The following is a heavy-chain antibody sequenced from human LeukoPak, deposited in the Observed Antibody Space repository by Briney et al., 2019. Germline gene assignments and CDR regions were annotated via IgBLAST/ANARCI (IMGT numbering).Heavy chain of an antibody. V-gene: IGHV4-59*01. CDR2: IYYSGST. CDR3: ARYSSSSFDP. CDR1: GGSISSYY. Sequence: SETLSLTCTVSGGSISSYYWSWIRQPPGKGLEWIGYIYYSGSTNYNPSLKRRVTISVDTSKNQFSLKLSSVTATDTAVYYCARYSSSSFDPWGQGTLVTVSS. J-gene: IGHJ5*02. D-gene: IGHD6-13*01.